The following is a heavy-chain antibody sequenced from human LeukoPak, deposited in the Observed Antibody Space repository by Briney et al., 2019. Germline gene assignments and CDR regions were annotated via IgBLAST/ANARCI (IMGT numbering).Heavy chain of an antibody. D-gene: IGHD2-8*01. CDR1: GFTFSSYD. CDR2: IRYDGSNK. V-gene: IGHV3-30*02. J-gene: IGHJ3*02. Sequence: GGSLRLSCAASGFTFSSYDIHWVRQAPGKGLEWVAFIRYDGSNKYYADSVRGRFTISRDNSKNTLYLQMNSLRAEDTAVYFCARDLSVYGVGAFDIWGQGTMVTVSS. CDR3: ARDLSVYGVGAFDI.